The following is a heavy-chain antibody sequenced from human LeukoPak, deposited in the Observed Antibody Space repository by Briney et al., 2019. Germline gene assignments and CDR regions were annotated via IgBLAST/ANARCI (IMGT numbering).Heavy chain of an antibody. CDR1: GFTFSSYA. CDR2: ISYDGSNK. V-gene: IGHV3-30*04. Sequence: PGGSLRLSCAASGFTFSSYAMHWVRQAPGKGLEWMAVISYDGSNKYYADSVKGRFTISRDNSKNTLYLQMNSLRAEDTAVYYCARDSHYCSSTSCYVRLGYYYGMDVWGQGTTVTVSS. D-gene: IGHD2-2*01. CDR3: ARDSHYCSSTSCYVRLGYYYGMDV. J-gene: IGHJ6*02.